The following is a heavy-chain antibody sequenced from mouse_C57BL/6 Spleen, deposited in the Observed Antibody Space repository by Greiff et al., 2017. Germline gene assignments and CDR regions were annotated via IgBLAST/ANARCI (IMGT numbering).Heavy chain of an antibody. Sequence: QVQLQQPGAELVKPGASVKLSCKASGYTFTSYWMHWVKQRPGQGLEWIGMIHPNSGSTNYNEKFKSKATLTVDKSSCTAYMQLSSLTSEDSAVYYCARGIYYDYDVFDYWGQGTTLTVSS. D-gene: IGHD2-4*01. J-gene: IGHJ2*01. CDR3: ARGIYYDYDVFDY. CDR2: IHPNSGST. V-gene: IGHV1-64*01. CDR1: GYTFTSYW.